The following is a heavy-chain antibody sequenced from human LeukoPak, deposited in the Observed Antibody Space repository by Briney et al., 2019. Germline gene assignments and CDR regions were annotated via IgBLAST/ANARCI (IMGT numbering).Heavy chain of an antibody. CDR1: GYTFTSYA. CDR3: ARVLSGGSGS. D-gene: IGHD3-10*01. Sequence: ASVKVSCKASGYTFTSYAMHWVRQAPGQRLEWMGWINAGNGNTKYSQEFQGRVTITADESTSTAYMELSSLRPEDTAVYYCARVLSGGSGSWGQGTLVTVSS. CDR2: INAGNGNT. J-gene: IGHJ4*02. V-gene: IGHV1-3*03.